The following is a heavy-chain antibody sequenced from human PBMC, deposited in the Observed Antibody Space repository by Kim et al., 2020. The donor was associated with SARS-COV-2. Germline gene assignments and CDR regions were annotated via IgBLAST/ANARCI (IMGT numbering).Heavy chain of an antibody. D-gene: IGHD5-12*01. V-gene: IGHV4-39*07. J-gene: IGHJ4*02. CDR3: VRGLRDGYNEHYCDY. Sequence: NPTHKSRVTISVDTSKKQFSLKLSSVADADTAVYYCVRGLRDGYNEHYCDYWGQGTLVTVSS.